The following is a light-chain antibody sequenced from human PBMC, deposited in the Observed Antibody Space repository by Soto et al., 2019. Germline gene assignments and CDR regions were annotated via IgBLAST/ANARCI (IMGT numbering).Light chain of an antibody. Sequence: IVLTQSPGTLSLPPGDRATLSCRASQRVSARYLAWYHQKPGQAPRLLIFGASDRATGIPDRFSGSGSGTDFTLTIDRLEPEDFAMYYCQQYNNWTMWTLGQGTKVDIK. V-gene: IGKV3-20*01. CDR1: QRVSARY. CDR2: GAS. CDR3: QQYNNWTMWT. J-gene: IGKJ1*01.